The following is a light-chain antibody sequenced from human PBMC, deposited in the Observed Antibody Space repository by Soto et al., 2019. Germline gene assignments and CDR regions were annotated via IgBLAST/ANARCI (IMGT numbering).Light chain of an antibody. CDR2: GAS. Sequence: ILRTQYPASLSVSPGETSTLYCMALHILNTDLAWYQQKPFQAPRLLLYGASTRATGVPPRVSGGGSGTEFTLTISSLQSEDSAIYYCQQYKSWPPITFGQGTRLDIK. V-gene: IGKV3-15*01. CDR1: HILNTD. CDR3: QQYKSWPPIT. J-gene: IGKJ5*01.